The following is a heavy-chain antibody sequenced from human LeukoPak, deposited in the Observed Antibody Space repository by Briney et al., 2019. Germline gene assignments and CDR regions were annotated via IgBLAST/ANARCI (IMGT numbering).Heavy chain of an antibody. D-gene: IGHD2-2*01. CDR3: ARVASFPHPRFDY. CDR2: INTNTGNP. V-gene: IGHV7-4-1*02. J-gene: IGHJ4*02. CDR1: GYTFITYG. Sequence: ASVKVSCKASGYTFITYGIHWVRQAPGQGPEWLGWINTNTGNPTYARGFTGRFVFSLDTSVSTAYLQISGLKAEDTAVYYCARVASFPHPRFDYWGQGALVTVSS.